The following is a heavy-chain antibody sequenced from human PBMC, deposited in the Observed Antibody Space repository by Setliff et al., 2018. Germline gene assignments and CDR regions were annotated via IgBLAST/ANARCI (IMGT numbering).Heavy chain of an antibody. D-gene: IGHD7-27*01. J-gene: IGHJ2*01. CDR3: ATLGPDDL. CDR1: GYTFTSYD. Sequence: GASVKVSCKASGYTFTSYDINWVRQATGQGLEWMGGFDPEDGETIYAQKFQGRVTMTEDTSTDTAYMELSSLRSEDTAVYYCATLGPDDLWGRGTLVTVSS. V-gene: IGHV1-24*01. CDR2: FDPEDGET.